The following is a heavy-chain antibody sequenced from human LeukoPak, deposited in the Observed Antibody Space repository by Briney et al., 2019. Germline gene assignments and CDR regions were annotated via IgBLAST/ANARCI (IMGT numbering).Heavy chain of an antibody. CDR1: GGTFSTSA. CDR2: IIPLFGTA. V-gene: IGHV1-69*13. D-gene: IGHD3-3*01. J-gene: IGHJ5*02. Sequence: SVKVSCKASGGTFSTSAINWVRQAPGQGLEWMGGIIPLFGTANYAQKFQGRVTITADESTSTAYMELSSLRSEDTAVYYCTRDRETDEYYDFWSGYPGFDPWGQGTLVTVSS. CDR3: TRDRETDEYYDFWSGYPGFDP.